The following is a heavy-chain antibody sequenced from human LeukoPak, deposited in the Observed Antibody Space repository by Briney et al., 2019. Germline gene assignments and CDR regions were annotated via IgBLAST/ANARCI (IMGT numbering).Heavy chain of an antibody. CDR2: INHSGGT. D-gene: IGHD6-6*01. Sequence: PSETLSLTCAVYGGSFIGYDWTWIRQPPGKGLEWIVEINHSGGTNYNPSLKSRVTISVDTSKNQFSLKLSSVTAADTAVYYCASLARGGNWFDPWGQGTLVTVSS. V-gene: IGHV4-34*01. CDR3: ASLARGGNWFDP. CDR1: GGSFIGYD. J-gene: IGHJ5*02.